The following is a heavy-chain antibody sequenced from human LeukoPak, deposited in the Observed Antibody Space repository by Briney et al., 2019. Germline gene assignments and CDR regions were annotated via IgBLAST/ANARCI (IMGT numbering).Heavy chain of an antibody. CDR1: GGSISSSSYY. D-gene: IGHD3-22*01. CDR3: AREPRTYYYDSSGYFEDY. CDR2: IYYSGST. Sequence: PSETLSLTCTVSGGSISSSSYYWGWIRQPPGKGLEWIGSIYYSGSTYYNPSLKSRVTISVDTSKNQFSLKLSSVTAADTAVYYCAREPRTYYYDSSGYFEDYWGQGTLVTVSS. V-gene: IGHV4-39*02. J-gene: IGHJ4*02.